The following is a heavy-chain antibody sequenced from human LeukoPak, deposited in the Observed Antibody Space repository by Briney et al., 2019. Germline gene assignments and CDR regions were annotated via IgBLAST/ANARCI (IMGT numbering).Heavy chain of an antibody. CDR1: GFTFSSYA. D-gene: IGHD4-17*01. CDR2: ISGSGGST. J-gene: IGHJ4*02. Sequence: PGGSLRLSCAASGFTFSSYAMSWVRQAPGKGLEWVSAISGSGGSTYYADSVKGRFTISRDNSKNTLYLQMNSLRAEDTAVYYCAKPSGDSYGDEYYFDYWGQGTLVTVSS. CDR3: AKPSGDSYGDEYYFDY. V-gene: IGHV3-23*01.